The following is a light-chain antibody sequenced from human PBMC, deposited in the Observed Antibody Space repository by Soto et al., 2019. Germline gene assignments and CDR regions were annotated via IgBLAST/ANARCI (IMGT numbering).Light chain of an antibody. CDR3: QQYASSPRT. V-gene: IGKV3-20*01. Sequence: ILLTQSPGTLSLSPGERATLSFRASQSVSSYLAWYQQKPGQAPRLLIYDASSRATGIPDRFSGSGSGTDFTLTISRLEPEDFAVYYCQQYASSPRTFGQGTKV. CDR2: DAS. J-gene: IGKJ1*01. CDR1: QSVSSY.